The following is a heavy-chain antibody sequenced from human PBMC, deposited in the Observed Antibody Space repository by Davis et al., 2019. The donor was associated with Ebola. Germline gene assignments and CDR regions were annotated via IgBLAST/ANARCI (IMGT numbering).Heavy chain of an antibody. CDR3: ARRSVLPAAMDDGFDI. Sequence: ASVKVSCKASGYTFTGYYIHWVRQAPGQGLEWMGWINPNSGGTYYAQKFQGRVTMTRDTSINTAYMELSRLTSDDTAVYYCARRSVLPAAMDDGFDIWGQGTMVTVSS. V-gene: IGHV1-2*02. J-gene: IGHJ3*02. D-gene: IGHD2-2*01. CDR2: INPNSGGT. CDR1: GYTFTGYY.